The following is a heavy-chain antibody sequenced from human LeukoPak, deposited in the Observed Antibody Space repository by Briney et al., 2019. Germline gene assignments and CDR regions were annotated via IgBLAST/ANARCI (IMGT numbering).Heavy chain of an antibody. CDR2: INTDGSST. J-gene: IGHJ4*02. Sequence: QTGGSLRLSCAASGFTFSSHYMQWVRQAPGKGLVWVSRINTDGSSTSYADSVKGRFTISRDNAKNTMYLQMNSLRAEDTAVYYCARASAYDFWSGHYHDYWGQGTLVTVSS. CDR3: ARASAYDFWSGHYHDY. CDR1: GFTFSSHY. D-gene: IGHD3-3*01. V-gene: IGHV3-74*01.